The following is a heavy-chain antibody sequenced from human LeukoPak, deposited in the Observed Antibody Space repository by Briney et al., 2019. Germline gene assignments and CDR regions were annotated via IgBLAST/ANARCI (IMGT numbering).Heavy chain of an antibody. V-gene: IGHV4-34*01. J-gene: IGHJ6*03. D-gene: IGHD3-3*01. CDR3: ARERYYDFWSGHLSYYMDV. CDR1: GGSFSGYY. Sequence: SETLSLTCAVYGGSFSGYYWSWIRQPPGKGLEWIGEINHSGSTNYNPSLKSRVTISVDTSKNQFSLKLSSVTAADTAVYYCARERYYDFWSGHLSYYMDVWGKGTTVTVSS. CDR2: INHSGST.